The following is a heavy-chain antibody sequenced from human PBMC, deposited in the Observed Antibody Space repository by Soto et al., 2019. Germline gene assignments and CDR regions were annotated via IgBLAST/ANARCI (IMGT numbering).Heavy chain of an antibody. Sequence: QVQLVQSGAEEKKPGASVKVSCKASGYTFTSYAMHWVRQAPGQRLEWMGWINTSNGNTKYSQKCQGRVTITTDTTACTEQRKLSSQRSEDTDVYYWAGYPSHYGMDVWGQGTTVIVSS. J-gene: IGHJ6*02. CDR3: AGYPSHYGMDV. CDR1: GYTFTSYA. V-gene: IGHV1-3*04. CDR2: INTSNGNT. D-gene: IGHD2-15*01.